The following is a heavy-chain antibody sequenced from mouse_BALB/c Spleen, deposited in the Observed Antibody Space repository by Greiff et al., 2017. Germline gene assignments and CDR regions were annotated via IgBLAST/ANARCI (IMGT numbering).Heavy chain of an antibody. D-gene: IGHD3-2*01. CDR2: ISSGGSYT. V-gene: IGHV5-6*01. J-gene: IGHJ3*01. CDR1: GFTFSSYG. CDR3: ARHDDSSVPSWFAY. Sequence: EVMLVESGGDLVKPGGSLKLSCAASGFTFSSYGMSWVRQTPDKRLEWVATISSGGSYTYYPDSVKGRFTISRDNAKNTLYLQMSSLKSEDTAMYYCARHDDSSVPSWFAYWGQGTLVTVSA.